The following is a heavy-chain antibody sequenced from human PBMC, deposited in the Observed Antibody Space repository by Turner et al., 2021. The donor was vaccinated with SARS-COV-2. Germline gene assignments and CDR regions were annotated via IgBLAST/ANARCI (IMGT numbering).Heavy chain of an antibody. D-gene: IGHD3-22*01. V-gene: IGHV3-23*01. J-gene: IGHJ5*02. CDR2: ISGSGGST. CDR1: AFTFSSYD. CDR3: AKDQFLRYYDSSGYLNWFDP. Sequence: EVQLFESGGGLVGPGVSLRLSCAASAFTFSSYDMSWVRQAPGKGVEGVSAISGSGGSTYYADSAEGRFTISRDNSKNTLYLQMNSLRAEDTAVYYGAKDQFLRYYDSSGYLNWFDPWGQGTLVTVSS.